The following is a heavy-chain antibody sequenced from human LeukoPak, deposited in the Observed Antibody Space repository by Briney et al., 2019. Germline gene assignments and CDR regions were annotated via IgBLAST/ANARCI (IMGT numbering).Heavy chain of an antibody. V-gene: IGHV4-59*01. CDR1: GGSISSYY. CDR3: ARVVSSSWDYYYYMDV. Sequence: SETLSLTCSVSGGSISSYYWSWIRQPTGKGLEWIGYIYYSGSTNYNPSLKSRVTISVDTSKNHFSLKLYSVTAADTAVYYCARVVSSSWDYYYYMDVWGKGTTVTISS. D-gene: IGHD6-13*01. CDR2: IYYSGST. J-gene: IGHJ6*03.